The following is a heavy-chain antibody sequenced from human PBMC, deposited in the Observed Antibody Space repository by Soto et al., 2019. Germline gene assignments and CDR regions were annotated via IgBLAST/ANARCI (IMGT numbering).Heavy chain of an antibody. J-gene: IGHJ6*01. CDR2: ISYDGRSI. V-gene: IGHV3-30*04. D-gene: IGHD3-3*01. CDR1: SSYA. Sequence: QVQLVESGGGVVQPGNSLRLSCAAFSSYAMHWVRQAPGKGLEWVAIISYDGRSIFYADSVKGRFTISRDNSKNTLYLQMNSLRADDTAVYYCARERGTYDYWYGMDVW. CDR3: ARERGTYDYWYGMDV.